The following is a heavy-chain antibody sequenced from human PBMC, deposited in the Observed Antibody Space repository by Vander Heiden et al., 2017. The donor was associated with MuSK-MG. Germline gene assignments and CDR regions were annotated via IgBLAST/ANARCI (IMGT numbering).Heavy chain of an antibody. CDR1: GGSFSGYY. J-gene: IGHJ3*02. CDR3: ARAPLHLYSSSWYGKTLHHDAFDI. D-gene: IGHD6-13*01. V-gene: IGHV4-34*01. CDR2: INHIGST. Sequence: QVQLQQWGAGLLKPSETLSLTCAVYGGSFSGYYWRWIRQPPGKGLEWIGEINHIGSTNYNPSLKSRVTISVDTSKNQFSLKLSSVTAADTAVYYCARAPLHLYSSSWYGKTLHHDAFDIWGQGPMVTVSS.